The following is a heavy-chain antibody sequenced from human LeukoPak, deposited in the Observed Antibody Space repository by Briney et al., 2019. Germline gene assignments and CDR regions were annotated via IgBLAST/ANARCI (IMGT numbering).Heavy chain of an antibody. Sequence: GGSLRLSCAASGFTFSGSAMHWVRQASGKGLEWVGRIRSKANSYATAYAASVKGRFTISRDDSKNTVYLQMNSLKTEDTAVYYCTIPDYGDYSHWYFDLWGRGTLVTVSS. D-gene: IGHD4-17*01. CDR1: GFTFSGSA. V-gene: IGHV3-73*01. J-gene: IGHJ2*01. CDR3: TIPDYGDYSHWYFDL. CDR2: IRSKANSYAT.